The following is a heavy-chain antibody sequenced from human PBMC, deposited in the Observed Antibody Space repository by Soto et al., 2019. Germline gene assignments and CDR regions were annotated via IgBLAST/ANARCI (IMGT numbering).Heavy chain of an antibody. CDR2: IWYDGSNK. Sequence: GGSLRLSCAASGFTFSSYGMHWVRQAPGKGLEWVAVIWYDGSNKYYADSVKGRFTISRDNSKNTLYLQMNSLRAEDTAVYYCARVSGSGTFGGVIVAEPYFDYWGQGTLVTVSS. CDR1: GFTFSSYG. V-gene: IGHV3-33*01. D-gene: IGHD3-16*02. CDR3: ARVSGSGTFGGVIVAEPYFDY. J-gene: IGHJ4*02.